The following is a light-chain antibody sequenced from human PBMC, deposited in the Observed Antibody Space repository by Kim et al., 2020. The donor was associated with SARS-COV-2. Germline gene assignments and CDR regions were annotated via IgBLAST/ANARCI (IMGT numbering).Light chain of an antibody. CDR1: QNINSW. Sequence: DIQMTPSPSTLSASVGDRVTITCRASQNINSWLAWFQQKPGKAPNLLIYLASGLESGVPSRFSGSGSGTEFTLTISSLQPDDFATYYCQQYKTYRFTFGQGTKLEI. J-gene: IGKJ2*01. CDR2: LAS. CDR3: QQYKTYRFT. V-gene: IGKV1-5*03.